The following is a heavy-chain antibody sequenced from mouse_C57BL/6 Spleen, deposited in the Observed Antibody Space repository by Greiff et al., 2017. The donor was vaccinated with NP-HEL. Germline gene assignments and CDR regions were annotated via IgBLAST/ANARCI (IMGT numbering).Heavy chain of an antibody. V-gene: IGHV6-3*01. CDR1: GFTFSNYW. CDR3: TGGDIYYGNWYFDV. D-gene: IGHD2-1*01. CDR2: IRLKSDNYAT. J-gene: IGHJ1*03. Sequence: EVKVEESGGGLVQPGGSMKLSCVASGFTFSNYWMNWVRQSPEKGLEWVAQIRLKSDNYATHYAESVKGRFTISRDDSKSSVYLQMNNLRAEDTGIYYCTGGDIYYGNWYFDVWGTGTTVTVSS.